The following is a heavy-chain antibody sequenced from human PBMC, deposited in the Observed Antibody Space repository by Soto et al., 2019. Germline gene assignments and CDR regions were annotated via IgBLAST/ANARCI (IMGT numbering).Heavy chain of an antibody. D-gene: IGHD2-21*01. CDR2: ISGSGGST. V-gene: IGHV3-23*01. CDR1: GFTFSSYA. CDR3: AVFSADSNWFDC. Sequence: GGSLRLSCAASGFTFSSYAMSWVRQAPGKGLEWVSAISGSGGSTYYADSVKGRFTISRDNSKNTLNLQMNRLRAEDTAVYYCAVFSADSNWFDCWRQGSWVTVSS. J-gene: IGHJ5*01.